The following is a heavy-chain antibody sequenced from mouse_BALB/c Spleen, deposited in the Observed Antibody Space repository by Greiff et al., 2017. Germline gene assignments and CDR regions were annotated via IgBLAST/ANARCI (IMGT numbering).Heavy chain of an antibody. V-gene: IGHV10-3*03. CDR2: IRSKSNNYAT. Sequence: GGGLVQPKGSLKLSCAASGFTFNTYAMHWVCQAPGKGLEWVARIRSKSNNYATYYADSVKDRFTISRDDSQSMLYLQMNNLKTEDTAMYYCVRDDGDYWGQGTSVTVSS. J-gene: IGHJ4*01. CDR1: GFTFNTYA. CDR3: VRDDGDY. D-gene: IGHD2-3*01.